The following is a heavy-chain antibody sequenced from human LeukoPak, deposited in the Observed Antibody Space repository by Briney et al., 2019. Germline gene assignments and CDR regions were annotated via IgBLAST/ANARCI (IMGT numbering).Heavy chain of an antibody. CDR2: ISGSGGST. D-gene: IGHD3-9*01. J-gene: IGHJ4*02. Sequence: GGSLRLSCAASGFTFSSYAMSWVRQAPGKGLEWVSAISGSGGSTYYADCVKGRFTISRDNSKNTLYLQMNSLRAEDTAVYYCAKEVSPDILTGYPNPLNYWGQGTLVTVSS. CDR1: GFTFSSYA. CDR3: AKEVSPDILTGYPNPLNY. V-gene: IGHV3-23*01.